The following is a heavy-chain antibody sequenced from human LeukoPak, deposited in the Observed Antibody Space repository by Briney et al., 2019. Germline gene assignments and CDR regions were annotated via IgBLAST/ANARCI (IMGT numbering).Heavy chain of an antibody. CDR1: SDSISSSSYL. D-gene: IGHD3-10*01. V-gene: IGHV4-39*01. CDR3: ARRHYGSGNIDS. J-gene: IGHJ4*02. Sequence: SSETLSLTCSVSSDSISSSSYLWVWVRQPPGKGLEWIGDIYSNGHISYNPSLKSRAAISVDTSKNQFSLNLSFVTAADTAVYYCARRHYGSGNIDSWGQGTLVTVSS. CDR2: IYSNGHI.